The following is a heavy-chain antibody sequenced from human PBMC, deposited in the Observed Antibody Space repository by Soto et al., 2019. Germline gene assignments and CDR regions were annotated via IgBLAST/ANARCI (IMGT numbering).Heavy chain of an antibody. CDR1: GYSFSSHW. J-gene: IGHJ6*02. CDR2: IYPGDSDT. CDR3: ARHRDIVVATAETYYYYYGMDV. D-gene: IGHD2-21*02. Sequence: GESLKISCKGSGYSFSSHWIGWVRQMPGKGLEWMGIIYPGDSDTRYSPSFQGQVTISADKSTSTAYLHWSSLKASDTAMYYCARHRDIVVATAETYYYYYGMDVWGQGTTVTVSS. V-gene: IGHV5-51*01.